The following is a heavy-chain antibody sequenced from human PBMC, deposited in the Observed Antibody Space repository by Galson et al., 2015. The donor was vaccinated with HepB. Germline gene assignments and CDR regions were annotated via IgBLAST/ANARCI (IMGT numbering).Heavy chain of an antibody. CDR3: ARRRYYDFWSGYGWFDP. Sequence: SETLSLTCTVSGGSISSSSYYWGWIRQPPGKGLEWIGSIYYSGSTYYNPSLKSRVTISVDTSKNQFSLKLSSVTAADTAVYYCARRRYYDFWSGYGWFDPWGQGTLVTVSS. CDR2: IYYSGST. CDR1: GGSISSSSYY. D-gene: IGHD3-3*01. J-gene: IGHJ5*02. V-gene: IGHV4-39*01.